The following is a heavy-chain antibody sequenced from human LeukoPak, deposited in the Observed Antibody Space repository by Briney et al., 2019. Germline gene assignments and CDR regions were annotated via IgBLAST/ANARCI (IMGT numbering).Heavy chain of an antibody. CDR3: ARDRGGYTYSHDY. J-gene: IGHJ4*02. CDR1: GGSISSNNW. V-gene: IGHV4-4*02. Sequence: PSETLSLTCAVSGGSISSNNWWIWVRQSPEKGLEWIGEIYHDGSTNYNPSLKSRVTISMDKSKNQLSLKLNFVTAADTAVYYCARDRGGYTYSHDYWGQGTLVTVAS. CDR2: IYHDGST. D-gene: IGHD5-18*01.